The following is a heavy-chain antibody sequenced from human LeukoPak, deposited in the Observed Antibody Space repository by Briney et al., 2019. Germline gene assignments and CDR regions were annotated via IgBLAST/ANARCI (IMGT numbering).Heavy chain of an antibody. Sequence: PGGSLRLSCAASGFTFSTYWMSWVRQAPGKELEWVANIKEDGSGKYYGDSVKGRFTISRDNAKNSLYLQMNSLRAEDTAVYYCARDSSGYQWGQGTLVTVSS. CDR3: ARDSSGYQ. CDR2: IKEDGSGK. D-gene: IGHD3-22*01. CDR1: GFTFSTYW. J-gene: IGHJ4*02. V-gene: IGHV3-7*01.